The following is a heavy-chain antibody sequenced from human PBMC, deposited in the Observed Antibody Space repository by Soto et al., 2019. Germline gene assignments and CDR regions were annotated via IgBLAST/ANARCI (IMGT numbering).Heavy chain of an antibody. CDR3: ARDVVATGD. Sequence: QVQLVQSGAEVKKPGASVKVSCKASGYTFTSYAMHWVRQAPGQRLEWMGWINAGNGNTKSSQKFQDRVTITRDTSASTAYREMSSMRTEDTAVYYCARDVVATGDWGQGTLVTVSS. J-gene: IGHJ4*02. CDR1: GYTFTSYA. CDR2: INAGNGNT. D-gene: IGHD1-26*01. V-gene: IGHV1-3*01.